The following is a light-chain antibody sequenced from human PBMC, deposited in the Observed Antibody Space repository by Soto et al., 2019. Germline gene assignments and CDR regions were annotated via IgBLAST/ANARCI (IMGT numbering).Light chain of an antibody. Sequence: QAVVTQPASVSGSPGQSITISCTGTSSDVGGYNYVSWYQHHPGKAPKLMIYDVSNRPSGVANRFSGSKSGNTASLTFSGLQAEDEADYYCSSYTSSSTLVYVFGTGTKLTVL. J-gene: IGLJ1*01. CDR3: SSYTSSSTLVYV. CDR2: DVS. CDR1: SSDVGGYNY. V-gene: IGLV2-14*03.